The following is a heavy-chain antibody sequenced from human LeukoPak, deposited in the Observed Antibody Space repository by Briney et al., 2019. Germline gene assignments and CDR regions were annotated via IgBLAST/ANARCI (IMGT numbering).Heavy chain of an antibody. Sequence: GGSLRLSCAASGFTFSSYGMHWVRQAPGKGLEWVAFIRYDGSNKYYADSVKGRFTISRDNSKNTLYLQMNSLGAEDTAVYYCAKLYYDILTGYSVPDYWGQGTLVTVSS. CDR1: GFTFSSYG. CDR2: IRYDGSNK. V-gene: IGHV3-30*02. D-gene: IGHD3-9*01. CDR3: AKLYYDILTGYSVPDY. J-gene: IGHJ4*02.